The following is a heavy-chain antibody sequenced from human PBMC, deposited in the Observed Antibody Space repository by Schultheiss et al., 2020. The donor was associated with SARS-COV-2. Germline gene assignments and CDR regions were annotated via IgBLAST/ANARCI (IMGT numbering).Heavy chain of an antibody. D-gene: IGHD5-24*01. CDR3: VKEGDEMGTS. CDR1: GFTFSSYV. V-gene: IGHV3-30*07. J-gene: IGHJ4*02. CDR2: ISYDGSDK. Sequence: GGSLRLSCAASGFTFSSYVMHWVRQAPGKGLEWVAVISYDGSDKYYADSVKGRFTISRDNSKNTLYLQMNSLRVDDTAVYYCVKEGDEMGTSWGQGTLVTVSS.